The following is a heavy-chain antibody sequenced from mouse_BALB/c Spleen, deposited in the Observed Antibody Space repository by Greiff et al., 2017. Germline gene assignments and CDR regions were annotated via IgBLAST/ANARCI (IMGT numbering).Heavy chain of an antibody. CDR1: GFTFTDYY. CDR3: ARDLFAY. V-gene: IGHV7-3*02. Sequence: VQLKQSGGGLVQPGGSLRLSCATSGFTFTDYYMSWVRQPPGKALEWLGFIRNKANGYTTEYSASVKGRFTISRDNSQSILYLQMNTLRAEDSATYYCARDLFAYWGQGTLVTVSA. J-gene: IGHJ3*01. CDR2: IRNKANGYTT.